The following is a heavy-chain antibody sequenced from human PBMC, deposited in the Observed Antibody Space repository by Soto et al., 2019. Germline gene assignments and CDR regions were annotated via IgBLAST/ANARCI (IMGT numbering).Heavy chain of an antibody. J-gene: IGHJ1*01. D-gene: IGHD4-17*01. V-gene: IGHV1-2*02. CDR2: INANSGGT. CDR1: GYTFTGYY. CDR3: ASARGDYDESEN. Sequence: QVQLVQAGAEVKKPGASVKVSCKASGYTFTGYYMHWVRQAPVQGLAWRGWINANSGGTNYAQKFQGRVTMTRDTSVSTAYMELSRVRSDDTAVYDCASARGDYDESENWGQGTLVTLSS.